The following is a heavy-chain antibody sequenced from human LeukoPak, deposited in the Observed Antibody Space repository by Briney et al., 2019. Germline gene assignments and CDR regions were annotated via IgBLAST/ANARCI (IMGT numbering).Heavy chain of an antibody. V-gene: IGHV4-34*01. CDR1: GGSFSGYY. CDR3: ARATGTKVPPGY. CDR2: INHSGRN. D-gene: IGHD1-7*01. J-gene: IGHJ4*02. Sequence: PSETLSLTCAVYGGSFSGYYWSWIRQPPGKGLEWIGEINHSGRNNYNPSLKSRVTISVDTSKNQFSLKLSSVTAADTAVYYVARATGTKVPPGYWGQGTLVTVSS.